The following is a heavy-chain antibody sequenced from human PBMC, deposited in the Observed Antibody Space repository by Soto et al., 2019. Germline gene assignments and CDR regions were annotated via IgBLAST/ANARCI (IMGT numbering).Heavy chain of an antibody. Sequence: QVQLVESGGGVVQPGRSLRLSCAAPGFTFSSYAMHWVRQAPGKGLEWVAVISYDGSNKYYADSVKGRFTISRDNSKNTLYLQMNSLRAEDTAVYYCVYSFRFDPWGQGTLVTVSS. D-gene: IGHD4-4*01. J-gene: IGHJ5*02. CDR1: GFTFSSYA. V-gene: IGHV3-30-3*01. CDR2: ISYDGSNK. CDR3: VYSFRFDP.